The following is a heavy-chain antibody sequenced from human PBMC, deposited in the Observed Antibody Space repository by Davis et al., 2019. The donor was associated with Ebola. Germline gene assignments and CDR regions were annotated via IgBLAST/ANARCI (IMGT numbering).Heavy chain of an antibody. D-gene: IGHD5-12*01. CDR2: IRSKAYGGTT. J-gene: IGHJ6*02. CDR3: TRAPPYSGYVYYYGMDV. CDR1: GFTFGDYA. V-gene: IGHV3-49*03. Sequence: PGGSLRLSCTASGFTFGDYAMSCFRQAPGKGLEWVGFIRSKAYGGTTEYAASVKGRFTISRDDSKSIAYLQMNSLKTEDTAGYYCTRAPPYSGYVYYYGMDVWGQGTTVTVSS.